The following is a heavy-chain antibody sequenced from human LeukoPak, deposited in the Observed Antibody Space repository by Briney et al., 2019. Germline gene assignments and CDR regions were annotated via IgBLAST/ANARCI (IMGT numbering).Heavy chain of an antibody. CDR3: AKGSGYSSGWPVDY. V-gene: IGHV3-23*01. J-gene: IGHJ4*02. CDR2: ISGSGGST. Sequence: XWXRQAXXXXLEXXSAISGSGGSTYYAASVKGRSTISRDNSKNTLCLQMNSLRAEDTAVYYCAKGSGYSSGWPVDYWGQGTLVTVSS. D-gene: IGHD6-19*01.